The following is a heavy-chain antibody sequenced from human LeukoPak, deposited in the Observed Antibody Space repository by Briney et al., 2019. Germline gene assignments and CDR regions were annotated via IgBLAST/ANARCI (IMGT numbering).Heavy chain of an antibody. CDR2: IYYTGST. CDR3: AKERSSGRYGTTFDY. CDR1: GGSISSNF. V-gene: IGHV4-59*01. D-gene: IGHD6-19*01. Sequence: SETLSLTCTVSGGSISSNFWAWIRQPPGKGLEWIGYIYYTGSTNYNPSLKSRVSISIDTSQTQFSLNLTSVTAADTAVYYCAKERSSGRYGTTFDYWGPGSLVTVSS. J-gene: IGHJ4*02.